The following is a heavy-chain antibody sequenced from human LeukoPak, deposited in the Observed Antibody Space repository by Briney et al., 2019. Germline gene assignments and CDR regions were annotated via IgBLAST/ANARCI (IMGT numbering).Heavy chain of an antibody. J-gene: IGHJ4*02. V-gene: IGHV1-18*01. CDR3: SRSYHSTSWYYFDL. CDR2: ISIGDGNT. CDR1: GYTFTSYD. D-gene: IGHD2-2*01. Sequence: ASVKVSCKASGYTFTSYDINWVRQAPGQGPEWMGWISIGDGNTHYGQKFQDRVSMTRDIGSNTAFLELRSLRSDDTAVYFCSRSYHSTSWYYFDLWGQGTLVTVSS.